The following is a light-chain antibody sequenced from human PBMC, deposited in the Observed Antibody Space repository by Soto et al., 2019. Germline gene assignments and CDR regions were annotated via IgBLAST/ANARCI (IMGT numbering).Light chain of an antibody. V-gene: IGLV3-1*01. CDR1: KLGNKY. CDR2: QDT. Sequence: SYELTQPPSVSVSPGQTAIITCSGDKLGNKYTSWYQQKPGQSPVLVIFQDTKRPSGIPERFSGSTSGNTATLTISGTQALDEADYYCQTWDSSGYVFGTGTKVTVL. J-gene: IGLJ1*01. CDR3: QTWDSSGYV.